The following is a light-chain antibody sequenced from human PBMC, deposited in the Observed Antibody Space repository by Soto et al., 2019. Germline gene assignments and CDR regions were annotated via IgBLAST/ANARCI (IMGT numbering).Light chain of an antibody. V-gene: IGKV3D-20*01. CDR2: DAS. CDR3: QQYGSSPLT. Sequence: EVVLTQSPDTLSFPPGERATLSCRASQSISSYLAWYQQKPGLAPRLLIYDASSRATGIPDRFSGSGSGTDFTLTISRLEPEDFAVYYCQQYGSSPLTFGGGTKVDIK. J-gene: IGKJ4*01. CDR1: QSISSY.